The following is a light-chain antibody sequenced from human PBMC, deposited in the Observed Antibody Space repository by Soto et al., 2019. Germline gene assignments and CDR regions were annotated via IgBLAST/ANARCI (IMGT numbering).Light chain of an antibody. CDR3: CSYAGSCAWV. J-gene: IGLJ3*02. CDR1: SSDVGGYYY. V-gene: IGLV2-11*01. Sequence: QSALTQPRSVSGSPGQSVTISCTGTSSDVGGYYYVPWYQQQPGKAPKLMIHDVSKRPSGVPDRFSGSKSGTTASLTISGHPDEEDADYCRCSYAGSCAWVFGGGTKLTVL. CDR2: DVS.